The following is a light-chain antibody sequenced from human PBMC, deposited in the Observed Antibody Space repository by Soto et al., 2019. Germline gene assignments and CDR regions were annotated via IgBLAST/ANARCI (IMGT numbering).Light chain of an antibody. V-gene: IGKV3-20*01. Sequence: EIVLTQSPGTLSLSPGERATLSCRASQSVSSSYLAWYQQKPGQAPRLLIYGASSRATGIPDGVSGSGSGTDVTLTISRLEPEACAVYYCQQYGSSPSTYGGGTKVEIK. CDR1: QSVSSSY. CDR3: QQYGSSPST. CDR2: GAS. J-gene: IGKJ4*01.